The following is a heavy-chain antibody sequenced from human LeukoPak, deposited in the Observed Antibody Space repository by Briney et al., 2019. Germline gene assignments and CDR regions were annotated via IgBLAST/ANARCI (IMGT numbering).Heavy chain of an antibody. D-gene: IGHD5-18*01. CDR2: ISSLSSTI. Sequence: GGSLRLSCAASGFTFSTYSMNWVRQAPGKGLEWVSYISSLSSTIYYVDSVKGRFTISRDNAKNSLYLQMNSLRAEDTAVYYCARDLDTYYGMDVWRQGTTAT. V-gene: IGHV3-48*01. J-gene: IGHJ6*02. CDR3: ARDLDTYYGMDV. CDR1: GFTFSTYS.